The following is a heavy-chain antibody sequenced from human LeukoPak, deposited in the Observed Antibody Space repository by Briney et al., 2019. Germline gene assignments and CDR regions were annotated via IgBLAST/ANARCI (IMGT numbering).Heavy chain of an antibody. D-gene: IGHD2-2*01. CDR3: ARDRGRDIVVVPAALYP. V-gene: IGHV3-20*04. Sequence: GGSLRLSCAASGFTFDDYGMSWVRQAPGKGLEWVSGINWNGGSTGYADSVKGRFTTSRDNAKNSLYLQMNSLRAEDTAVYYCARDRGRDIVVVPAALYPWGPGTLVTVSS. CDR2: INWNGGST. CDR1: GFTFDDYG. J-gene: IGHJ5*02.